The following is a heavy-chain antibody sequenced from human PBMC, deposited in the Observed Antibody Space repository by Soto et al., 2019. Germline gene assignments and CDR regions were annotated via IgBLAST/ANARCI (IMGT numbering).Heavy chain of an antibody. CDR3: ARDRAYSRFDY. D-gene: IGHD4-4*01. CDR1: GFTFSNYA. V-gene: IGHV3-23*01. CDR2: IGGGGGST. J-gene: IGHJ4*02. Sequence: GGSLRLSCAASGFTFSNYAMGWVRQAPGKGLEWVSAIGGGGGSTYYADSVKGRFTISRDNSKNTLYLQMNSLRVEDTAVYFCARDRAYSRFDYWGQGSLVTVSS.